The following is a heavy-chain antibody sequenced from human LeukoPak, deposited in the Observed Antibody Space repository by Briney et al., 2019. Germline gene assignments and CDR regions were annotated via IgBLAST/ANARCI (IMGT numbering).Heavy chain of an antibody. CDR2: IKQDGSEK. J-gene: IGHJ4*02. CDR3: ARGGTNLYSGSYPYDY. CDR1: GFTFSSYW. D-gene: IGHD1-26*01. Sequence: GGSLRLSCAASGFTFSSYWMSWVRQAPGKGLEWVANIKQDGSEKYYVDSVKGRFTISRDNAKNSLYLQMNSLRAEDTAVYYCARGGTNLYSGSYPYDYWGQGTLVTVSS. V-gene: IGHV3-7*01.